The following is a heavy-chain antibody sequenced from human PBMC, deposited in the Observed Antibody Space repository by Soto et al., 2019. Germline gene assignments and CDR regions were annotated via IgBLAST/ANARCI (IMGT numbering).Heavy chain of an antibody. Sequence: QVQLVESGGGLVKPGGSLRLSCAASGFTFSDYYMSWIRQAPGKGLEWVSYISSSGSTIYYADSVKGRFTISRDNAKNSLYLQMNSLRAEDTAVYYCARIPYEFWSSPPDYYYYDYMDVWGKGTTVTVSS. D-gene: IGHD3-3*01. J-gene: IGHJ6*03. CDR3: ARIPYEFWSSPPDYYYYDYMDV. CDR1: GFTFSDYY. CDR2: ISSSGSTI. V-gene: IGHV3-11*01.